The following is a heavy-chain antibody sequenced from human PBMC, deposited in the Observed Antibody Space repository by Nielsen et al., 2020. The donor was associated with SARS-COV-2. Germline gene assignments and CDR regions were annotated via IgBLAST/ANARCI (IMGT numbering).Heavy chain of an antibody. J-gene: IGHJ4*02. CDR3: ARDYEGATNFDY. CDR2: ISAYNGNT. V-gene: IGHV1-18*01. Sequence: WVRQAPGQGLEWMGWISAYNGNTNYAQKLQGRVTMTTDTSTSTAYMELRSLRSDDTAVYYCARDYEGATNFDYWGQGTLVTVSS. D-gene: IGHD1-26*01.